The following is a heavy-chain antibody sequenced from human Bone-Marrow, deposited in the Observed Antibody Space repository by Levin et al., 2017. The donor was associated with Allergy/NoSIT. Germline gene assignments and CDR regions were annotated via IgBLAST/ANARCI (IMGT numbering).Heavy chain of an antibody. CDR1: GYTFTGYY. CDR3: ARVKRVRYSSSCVPRCNWFDP. J-gene: IGHJ5*02. CDR2: INPNSGGT. V-gene: IGHV1-2*06. D-gene: IGHD6-13*01. Sequence: ASVKVSCKASGYTFTGYYMHWVRQAPGQGLEWMGRINPNSGGTNYAQKFQGRVTMTRDTSISTAYMELSRLRSDDTAVYYCARVKRVRYSSSCVPRCNWFDPWGQGTLVTVSS.